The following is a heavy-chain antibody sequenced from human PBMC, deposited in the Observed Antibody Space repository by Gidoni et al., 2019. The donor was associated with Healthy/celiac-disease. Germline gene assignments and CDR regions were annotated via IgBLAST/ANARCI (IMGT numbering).Heavy chain of an antibody. CDR1: GGSFSGYY. V-gene: IGHV4-34*01. CDR3: ARPSSGWYFFGY. CDR2: INQRGST. D-gene: IGHD6-19*01. J-gene: IGHJ4*02. Sequence: QVQLQQWGAGLLKPSATLSLTCAVYGGSFSGYYWSWIRQHPGKGLEWIWEINQRGSTNYHPSLKSRVTISVDTSKNQFSLKLSSVTAADTAVYYCARPSSGWYFFGYWGQGTLVTVSS.